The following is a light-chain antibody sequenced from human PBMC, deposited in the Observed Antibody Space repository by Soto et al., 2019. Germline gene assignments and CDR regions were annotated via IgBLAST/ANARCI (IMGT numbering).Light chain of an antibody. CDR2: STS. CDR3: QQYGNSPWT. Sequence: EIVLTQSPGTLSLSPGERGTLSCRASQRFGSSNLAWYQHKPGQAPRLLIYSTSSRATGIPDRFSGSVSGTDFTLTISRLEPEDFAVYYCQQYGNSPWTFGQGTRVEIK. CDR1: QRFGSSN. V-gene: IGKV3-20*01. J-gene: IGKJ1*01.